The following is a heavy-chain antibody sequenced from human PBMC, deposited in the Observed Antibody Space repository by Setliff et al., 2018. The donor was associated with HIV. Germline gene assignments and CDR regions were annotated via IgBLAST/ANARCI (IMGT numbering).Heavy chain of an antibody. Sequence: ETLSLTCRVSGDSIFTSTYYWGWIRQPPGKRLEWIGSIYYSGNTYYNPSLKSRVTISVDTSKNQFFLNLSSVTATDSAVYYCARLGRPYSGQGWFDPWGQGTLVTVSS. D-gene: IGHD5-12*01. V-gene: IGHV4-39*01. J-gene: IGHJ5*02. CDR2: IYYSGNT. CDR1: GDSIFTSTYY. CDR3: ARLGRPYSGQGWFDP.